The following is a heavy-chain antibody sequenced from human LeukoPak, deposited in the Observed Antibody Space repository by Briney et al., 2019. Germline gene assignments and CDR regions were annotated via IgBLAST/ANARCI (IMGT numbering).Heavy chain of an antibody. Sequence: GGSLRLSCAASGFTVSSNYMSWVRQAPGKGLEWVSVIYSGGSTYYADSVKGRFTIFRDNSKNTLYLQINSLRAEDTAVYYCARGNYGSGSYGYYYYYYMDVWGKGTTVTISS. CDR1: GFTVSSNY. CDR2: IYSGGST. D-gene: IGHD3-10*01. V-gene: IGHV3-53*01. CDR3: ARGNYGSGSYGYYYYYYMDV. J-gene: IGHJ6*03.